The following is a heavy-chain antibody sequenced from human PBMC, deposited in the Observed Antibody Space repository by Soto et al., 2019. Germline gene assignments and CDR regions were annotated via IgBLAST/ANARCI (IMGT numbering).Heavy chain of an antibody. D-gene: IGHD6-13*01. CDR1: GYTFTSYY. CDR3: ARDRVEKQPARGLGY. CDR2: INPSGGRT. Sequence: QVQLVQSGAEVKKPGASVKVSCKASGYTFTSYYMHWVRQAPGQGLEWRGIINPSGGRTSYGQKYQCRGTMTRDTSTSTVHMELSSLRSEDTAVYYCARDRVEKQPARGLGYWGQGTLVTVSS. J-gene: IGHJ4*02. V-gene: IGHV1-46*01.